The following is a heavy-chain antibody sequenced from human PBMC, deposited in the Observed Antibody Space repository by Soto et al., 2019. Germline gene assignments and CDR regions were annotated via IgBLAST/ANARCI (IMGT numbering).Heavy chain of an antibody. Sequence: PSDTLSLTCVVSGHSLSSAYYWGFIRQPPGKGLEWIGSMYHSGSTFYNPSLKSRVTISMVTSNNQFSLKLRSATAADTAVYYCAAYDFSGAAAFDVWGLGIMVTVS. CDR3: AAYDFSGAAAFDV. CDR1: GHSLSSAYY. CDR2: MYHSGST. J-gene: IGHJ3*01. D-gene: IGHD3-3*01. V-gene: IGHV4-38-2*01.